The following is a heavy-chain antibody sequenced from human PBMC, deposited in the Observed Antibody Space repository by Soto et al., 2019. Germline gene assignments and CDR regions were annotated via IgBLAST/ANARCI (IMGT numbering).Heavy chain of an antibody. CDR3: FFQAEDGIRDSLPVSAFLLNRSSDL. J-gene: IGHJ2*01. Sequence: KGLEWIGDINHSGSTKYNPSLKSRVTISVDTSKNQFSLKVSSVTAADTAVYFFFFQAEDGIRDSLPVSAFLLNRSSDL. D-gene: IGHD3-9*01. V-gene: IGHV4-34*01. CDR2: INHSGST.